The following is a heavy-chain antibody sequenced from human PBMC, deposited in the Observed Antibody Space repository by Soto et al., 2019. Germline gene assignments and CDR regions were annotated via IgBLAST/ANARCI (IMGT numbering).Heavy chain of an antibody. CDR2: ISYDGSNK. CDR3: AKDHGSCIPSYLVAAPIATYGECAFDI. D-gene: IGHD2-15*01. CDR1: GFTFSSYG. Sequence: QVQLVESGGGVVQPGRSLRLSCAASGFTFSSYGMHWVRQAPGKGLEWVAVISYDGSNKYYADSVKGRFTISRDNSKNTLYLQMNSLRAEDTAVYYCAKDHGSCIPSYLVAAPIATYGECAFDIWGQGTMVTVSS. J-gene: IGHJ3*02. V-gene: IGHV3-30*18.